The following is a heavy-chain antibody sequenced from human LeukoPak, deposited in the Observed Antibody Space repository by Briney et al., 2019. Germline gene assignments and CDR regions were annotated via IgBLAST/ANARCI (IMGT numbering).Heavy chain of an antibody. J-gene: IGHJ4*02. V-gene: IGHV3-30*18. CDR2: ISYDGSNK. Sequence: PGGSLRLSCAASGFTFSSYGMHWVRQAPGKGLEWVAVISYDGSNKYYADSVKGRFTISRDNSKNTLYLQMNSLRAEDTAVYYCAKDIGDSTPSAFDYWGQGTLVTVSS. CDR1: GFTFSSYG. D-gene: IGHD2-2*01. CDR3: AKDIGDSTPSAFDY.